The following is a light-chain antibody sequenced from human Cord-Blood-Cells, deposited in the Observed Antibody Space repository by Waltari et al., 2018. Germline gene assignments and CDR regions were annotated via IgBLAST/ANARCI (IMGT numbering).Light chain of an antibody. CDR1: SSHVGGYNY. J-gene: IGLJ2*01. Sequence: QSALTQPASVSGSPGQSITISCTGTSSHVGGYNYVSWNQQHPGKAPNLMIYDVSKRPSGVSNRFSGSKSGNTASLTISGLQAEDEADYYCSSYTSSSTLGVFGGGTKLTVL. CDR3: SSYTSSSTLGV. V-gene: IGLV2-14*01. CDR2: DVS.